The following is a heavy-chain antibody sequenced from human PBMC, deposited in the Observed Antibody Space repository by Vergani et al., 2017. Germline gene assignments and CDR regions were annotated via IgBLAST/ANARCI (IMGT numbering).Heavy chain of an antibody. CDR1: GFTFSSYA. Sequence: EVQLLESGGGLVQPGGSLRLSCAASGFTFSSYAMSWVRQAPGKGLEWVSAISGSGGSTYYADSVKGRFTISRDNSKNTLYLQMNSLRAEDTAVYYCARDSIVLMVYAIDAFDIWGQGTMVTVSS. J-gene: IGHJ3*02. CDR3: ARDSIVLMVYAIDAFDI. D-gene: IGHD2-8*01. CDR2: ISGSGGST. V-gene: IGHV3-23*01.